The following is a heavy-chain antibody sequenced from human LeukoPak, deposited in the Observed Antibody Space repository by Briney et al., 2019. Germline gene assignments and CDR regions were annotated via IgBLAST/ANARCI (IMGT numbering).Heavy chain of an antibody. J-gene: IGHJ4*02. Sequence: GASVEVSCKASGYTFTGYYMHWVRQAPGQGLEWMGRINPNSGGSNYAQKFQGRVTMTRDTSISTVYMELNRLRSDDTAIYYCARDQNDYGDYNYWGQGTLVTVSS. CDR2: INPNSGGS. V-gene: IGHV1-2*06. CDR3: ARDQNDYGDYNY. D-gene: IGHD4-17*01. CDR1: GYTFTGYY.